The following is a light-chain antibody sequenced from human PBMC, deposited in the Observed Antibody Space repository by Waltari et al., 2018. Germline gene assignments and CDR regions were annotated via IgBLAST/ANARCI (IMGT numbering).Light chain of an antibody. V-gene: IGLV3-1*01. J-gene: IGLJ1*01. CDR3: QTWDDTTV. CDR1: KLEDKY. CDR2: QDS. Sequence: SYELTQPPSVSVSPGQTATIPCSATKLEDKYVCWYQQKPGQSPVLVIYQDSKRPPGIPGRFSGSTSGNTATLTISGTQPLDEADYYCQTWDDTTVFGSGTRISVL.